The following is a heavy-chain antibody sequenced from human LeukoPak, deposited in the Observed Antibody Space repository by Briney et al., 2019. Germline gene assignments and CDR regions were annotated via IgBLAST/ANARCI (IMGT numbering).Heavy chain of an antibody. Sequence: ASVKVSCKASGYTFTGYYMHWVRQAPGQGLEWMGWINPNSGGTNYAQKFQGRVTMTRDTSISTAYMELSRLRSDGTAVYYCARAHSTVTTGEVADYWGQGTLVTVSS. D-gene: IGHD4-17*01. CDR3: ARAHSTVTTGEVADY. J-gene: IGHJ4*02. CDR1: GYTFTGYY. V-gene: IGHV1-2*02. CDR2: INPNSGGT.